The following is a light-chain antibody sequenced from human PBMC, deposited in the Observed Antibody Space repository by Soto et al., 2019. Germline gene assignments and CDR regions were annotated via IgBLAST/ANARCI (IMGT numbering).Light chain of an antibody. CDR2: GAS. CDR3: QQYNNWPLT. CDR1: QSVSSSY. V-gene: IGKV3-20*01. Sequence: EIVLTQSPGTLSLSPGERATLSCRASQSVSSSYLAWYQQKPGQAPRLLIYGASSRATGIPDRFSGSGSGTHFTLTISRLEPEDFAVYYCQQYNNWPLTFGGGTKVEIK. J-gene: IGKJ4*01.